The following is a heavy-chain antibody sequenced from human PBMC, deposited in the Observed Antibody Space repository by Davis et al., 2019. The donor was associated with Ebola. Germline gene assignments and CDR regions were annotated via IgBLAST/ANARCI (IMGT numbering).Heavy chain of an antibody. CDR1: GFTFSNAW. D-gene: IGHD4-17*01. Sequence: GESLKIPCAASGFTFSNAWMNWVRQAPGKGLEWVGRIKSKTDGGTTDYAAPVKGRFTISRDDSKNTLYLQMNSLKTEDTAVYYCTTDYGDDIYYYYGMDVWGQGTTVTVSS. CDR3: TTDYGDDIYYYYGMDV. J-gene: IGHJ6*02. CDR2: IKSKTDGGTT. V-gene: IGHV3-15*07.